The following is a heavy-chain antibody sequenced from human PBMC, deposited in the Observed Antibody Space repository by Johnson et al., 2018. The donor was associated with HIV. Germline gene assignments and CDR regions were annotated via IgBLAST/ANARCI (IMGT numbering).Heavy chain of an antibody. CDR1: GFTFSSYA. D-gene: IGHD3-16*01. V-gene: IGHV3-23*04. CDR2: ISGSGGST. Sequence: VQLVESGGALVQPGGSLRLSCAASGFTFSSYAMSWVPQAPGKGLEWVSGISGSGGSTYYADSVKGRFTISRDNSKNTRYLHMNSLRAEDTAVYYCAREATYYGYVWGSYAFDIWGQGTLVTVSA. J-gene: IGHJ3*02. CDR3: AREATYYGYVWGSYAFDI.